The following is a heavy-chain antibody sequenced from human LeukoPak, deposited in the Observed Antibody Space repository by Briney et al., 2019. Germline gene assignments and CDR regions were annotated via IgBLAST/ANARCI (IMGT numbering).Heavy chain of an antibody. D-gene: IGHD3-10*01. V-gene: IGHV3-23*01. J-gene: IGHJ4*02. CDR2: ISGSGGST. CDR3: AKGLYYGSGSDYFDY. CDR1: GFTFSSYA. Sequence: GGSLRLSCAASGFTFSSYAMSWVRQAPGKGLEWVSAISGSGGSTYYADSVKGRFTISRDNSKNTLYLQMNSLRAEDTAVYYCAKGLYYGSGSDYFDYWGQGTLVTVSS.